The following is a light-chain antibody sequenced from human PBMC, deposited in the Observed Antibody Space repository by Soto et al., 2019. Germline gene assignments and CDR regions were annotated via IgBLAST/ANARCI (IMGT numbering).Light chain of an antibody. CDR1: QSVTSK. V-gene: IGKV3-15*01. J-gene: IGKJ5*01. Sequence: EIVMTQSPGTLSVSPGERATLSCWASQSVTSKLAWYQQKPGQAPRLLIYDSSTRATGIPARFCGSGSGTDFTLTISSLQSEDFAVYYCQQYYRWPITFGQGTRLEVK. CDR3: QQYYRWPIT. CDR2: DSS.